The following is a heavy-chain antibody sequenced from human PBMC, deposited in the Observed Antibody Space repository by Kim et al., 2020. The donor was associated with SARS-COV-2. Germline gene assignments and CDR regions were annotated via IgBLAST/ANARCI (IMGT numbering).Heavy chain of an antibody. CDR3: AKEAVLTYYYDSSGYYPDY. J-gene: IGHJ4*02. D-gene: IGHD3-22*01. V-gene: IGHV3-30*18. Sequence: GGSLRLSCAASGFTFSSYGMHWVRQAPGKGLEWVAVISYDGSNKYYADSVKGRFTISRDNSKNTLYLQMNSLRAEDTAVYYCAKEAVLTYYYDSSGYYPDYWGQGTLVTVSS. CDR1: GFTFSSYG. CDR2: ISYDGSNK.